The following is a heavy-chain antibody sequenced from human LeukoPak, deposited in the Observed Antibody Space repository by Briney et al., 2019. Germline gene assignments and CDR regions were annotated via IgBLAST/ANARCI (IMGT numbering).Heavy chain of an antibody. CDR2: ISSSSSYI. V-gene: IGHV3-21*01. J-gene: IGHJ4*02. CDR3: ARGGETGTSPFDY. Sequence: KPGGSLRLSCAASGFTFSSYSMKWVRQAPGKGLEWVSSISSSSSYIYYVDSVKGRFTISRDNAKNSLYLQMNSLRAEDTAVYYCARGGETGTSPFDYWGQGTLVTVSS. D-gene: IGHD1-7*01. CDR1: GFTFSSYS.